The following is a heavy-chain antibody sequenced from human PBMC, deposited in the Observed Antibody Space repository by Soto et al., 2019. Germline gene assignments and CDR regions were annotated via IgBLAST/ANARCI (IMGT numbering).Heavy chain of an antibody. CDR2: IKQDGSAK. CDR1: GFILSTYG. V-gene: IGHV3-7*01. Sequence: PGGSLRLSCAASGFILSTYGMHWVRQAPGKGLEWVANIKQDGSAKYYVDSVKGRFNIPRDKDKNSLYMQMNSLRAEDTDVYYCARDSKELRYYSYGLDVSGQGTKVSVS. J-gene: IGHJ6*02. D-gene: IGHD1-7*01. CDR3: ARDSKELRYYSYGLDV.